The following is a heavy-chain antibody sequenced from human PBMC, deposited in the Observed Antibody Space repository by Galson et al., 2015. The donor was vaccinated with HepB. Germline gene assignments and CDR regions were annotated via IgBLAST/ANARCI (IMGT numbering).Heavy chain of an antibody. Sequence: SLRLSCAASGFTFSSYSMNWVRQAPGKGLEWVSSISSRSSYIYYADSVKGRFTISRDNAKNSLYLQMNSLRAEDTAVYYRARAREWSSGEEYNWFDPWGQGTLATVSS. CDR3: ARAREWSSGEEYNWFDP. J-gene: IGHJ5*02. D-gene: IGHD3-3*01. CDR2: ISSRSSYI. CDR1: GFTFSSYS. V-gene: IGHV3-21*01.